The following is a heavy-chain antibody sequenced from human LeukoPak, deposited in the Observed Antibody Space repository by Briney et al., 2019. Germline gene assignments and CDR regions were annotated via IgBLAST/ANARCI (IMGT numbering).Heavy chain of an antibody. J-gene: IGHJ4*02. CDR2: INPNSGGT. Sequence: ASVKVSCKASGYTFTGYYMHWVRQAPGQGFEWVGWINPNSGGTNYAQKFQGRVTMTRDTSISTAYMELSRLRSDDTAVYYCARSRSRDCSSTSCYFYGLDYWGQGTLVTVSP. CDR1: GYTFTGYY. V-gene: IGHV1-2*02. D-gene: IGHD2-2*01. CDR3: ARSRSRDCSSTSCYFYGLDY.